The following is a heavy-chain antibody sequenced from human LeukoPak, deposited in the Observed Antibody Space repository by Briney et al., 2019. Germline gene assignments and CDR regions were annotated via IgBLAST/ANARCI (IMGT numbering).Heavy chain of an antibody. V-gene: IGHV3-23*01. CDR1: GFTFRVYA. CDR2: ISGSAGST. D-gene: IGHD2-8*01. J-gene: IGHJ4*02. CDR3: AKGDCSNGVCYRAALDYFDY. Sequence: AGGSLRLSCAASGFTFRVYAMSWVRQAPGKGLEWVSGISGSAGSTYYADSVKGRFTISRDNSKSTVYLQMNSLRPEDTAVYYCAKGDCSNGVCYRAALDYFDYWGQGTLVTVSS.